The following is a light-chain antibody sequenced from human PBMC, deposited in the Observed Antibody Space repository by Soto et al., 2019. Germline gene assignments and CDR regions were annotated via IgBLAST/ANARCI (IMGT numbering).Light chain of an antibody. J-gene: IGLJ2*01. CDR1: SSDVGGYKY. Sequence: QSVLTQPASVSGSPGQSITISCTGTSSDVGGYKYVSWYQQHPGKAPKLMIYDVNNRPSGVSNRFSGSKSGNTASLTISGLQAEDEADYYCSSYTSFSTGVFGGGTKLTVL. CDR3: SSYTSFSTGV. CDR2: DVN. V-gene: IGLV2-14*01.